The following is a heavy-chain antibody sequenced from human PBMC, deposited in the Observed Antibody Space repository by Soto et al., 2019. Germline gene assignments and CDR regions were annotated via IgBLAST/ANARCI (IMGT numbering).Heavy chain of an antibody. CDR2: ISSNGQIT. J-gene: IGHJ3*02. V-gene: IGHV3-64*01. Sequence: GGSLRLSCAASGFTFSSHGIHWVRQAPGKGLEYVSAISSNGQITFYANSVKGRFTISRDNSKNTVYLQMGSLRAEDMAVYYCASDGFDIWGQGTMVTVSS. CDR3: ASDGFDI. CDR1: GFTFSSHG.